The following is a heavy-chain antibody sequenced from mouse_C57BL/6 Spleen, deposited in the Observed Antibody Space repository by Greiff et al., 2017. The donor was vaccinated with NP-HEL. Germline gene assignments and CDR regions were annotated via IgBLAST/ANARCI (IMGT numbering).Heavy chain of an antibody. Sequence: EVKLQQSGPELVKPGASVKIPCKASGYTFTDYNMDWVKQSHGKSLEWIGDINPNNGGTIYNQKFKGKATLTVDKSSSTAYMELRSLTSEDTAVYYCARGGSDYGYAMDYWGQGTSVTVSS. J-gene: IGHJ4*01. CDR3: ARGGSDYGYAMDY. CDR1: GYTFTDYN. CDR2: INPNNGGT. D-gene: IGHD2-4*01. V-gene: IGHV1-18*01.